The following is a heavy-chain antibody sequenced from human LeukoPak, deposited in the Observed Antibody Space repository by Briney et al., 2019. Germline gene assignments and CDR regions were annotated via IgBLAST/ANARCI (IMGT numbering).Heavy chain of an antibody. D-gene: IGHD2-2*01. J-gene: IGHJ6*02. Sequence: SVKVSCKASGGTFSSYAISWVRQAPGQGLEWMGGIIPIFGTANYAQKFQGRVTITADESTSTAYMELSSLRSEDTAVYYCARALVVPADHPYYYYGMDIWGQGTTVTVSS. CDR3: ARALVVPADHPYYYYGMDI. CDR2: IIPIFGTA. V-gene: IGHV1-69*01. CDR1: GGTFSSYA.